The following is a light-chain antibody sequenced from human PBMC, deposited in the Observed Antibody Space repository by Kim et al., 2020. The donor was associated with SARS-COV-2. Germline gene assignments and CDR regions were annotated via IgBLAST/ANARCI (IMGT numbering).Light chain of an antibody. CDR3: SSYTSSSTLGL. J-gene: IGLJ2*01. Sequence: QSALTQPASVSGSPGQSITISCTGTSSDVGSSNYVSWYQQHPGKAPKLMIYDVTNRPSGVSNRFSGSKSGNTASLTISGLQAEDEADYYCSSYTSSSTLGLFGGGTQLTVL. CDR2: DVT. CDR1: SSDVGSSNY. V-gene: IGLV2-14*03.